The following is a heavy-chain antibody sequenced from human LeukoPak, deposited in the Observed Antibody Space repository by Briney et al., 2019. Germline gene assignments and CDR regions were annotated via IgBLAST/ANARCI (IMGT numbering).Heavy chain of an antibody. V-gene: IGHV3-11*01. J-gene: IGHJ4*02. Sequence: GGSLRLSCAASGFTFSDYYMSWIRQAPGKGLEWVSYISSSGSTIYYADSVKGRFTISRDNAKNSLYLQMNSLRAEDTAVYYCARDPLVVVAATDYWGQGTLVTVSS. CDR2: ISSSGSTI. D-gene: IGHD2-15*01. CDR1: GFTFSDYY. CDR3: ARDPLVVVAATDY.